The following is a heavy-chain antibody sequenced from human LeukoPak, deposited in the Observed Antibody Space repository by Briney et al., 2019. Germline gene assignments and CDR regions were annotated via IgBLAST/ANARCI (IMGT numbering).Heavy chain of an antibody. D-gene: IGHD2-15*01. Sequence: SETLSLTCTVSGGSISSYYWSWIRQPPGKGLEWIGYIYYSGSTNYNPSLKSRVTISVDTSKNQFSLKLSSVTAADTAVYYCARHDYCSGGSCYRYYYMDVWGKGTTVTVSS. J-gene: IGHJ6*03. V-gene: IGHV4-59*01. CDR1: GGSISSYY. CDR3: ARHDYCSGGSCYRYYYMDV. CDR2: IYYSGST.